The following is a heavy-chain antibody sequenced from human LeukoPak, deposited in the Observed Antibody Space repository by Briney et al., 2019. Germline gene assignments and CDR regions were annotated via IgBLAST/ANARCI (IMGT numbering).Heavy chain of an antibody. CDR3: ATSTRRWYEYYFDY. D-gene: IGHD4-23*01. V-gene: IGHV1-2*02. CDR1: GYTFTGYY. CDR2: INPNSGGT. J-gene: IGHJ4*02. Sequence: ASVEVSCKASGYTFTGYYMHWVRQAPGQGLEWMGWINPNSGGTNYAQKFQGRVTMTRDTSISTAYMELSRLRSDDTAVYYCATSTRRWYEYYFDYWGQGTLVTVSS.